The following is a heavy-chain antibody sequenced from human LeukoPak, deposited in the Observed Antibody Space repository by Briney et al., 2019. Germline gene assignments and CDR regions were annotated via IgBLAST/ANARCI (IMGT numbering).Heavy chain of an antibody. V-gene: IGHV1-2*02. D-gene: IGHD3-22*01. CDR3: ARSTDYYDSSGYYYYFDY. CDR1: GYTFTGYY. CDR2: INPNSGGT. J-gene: IGHJ4*02. Sequence: GASVKVSCKASGYTFTGYYMHWVRQAPGQGLEWMGWINPNSGGTNYAQKFQGRVTMTRDTSISTAYMELSRLRSDDTAVYYCARSTDYYDSSGYYYYFDYWGQGTLVTVSS.